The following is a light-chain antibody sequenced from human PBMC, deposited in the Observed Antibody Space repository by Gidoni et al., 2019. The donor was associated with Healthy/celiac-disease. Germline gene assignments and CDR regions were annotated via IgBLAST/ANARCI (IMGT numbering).Light chain of an antibody. CDR1: QSISSW. CDR2: TAS. Sequence: DIQMTQSPSTLSASVGDRVTITCRASQSISSWLAWYQQKPGKAPKLLIYTASSLESGVPSRFSGSGSGTEFTLTISSLQPDDFATYYCQQYNSYSRTFXXXTKVEIK. V-gene: IGKV1-5*03. CDR3: QQYNSYSRT. J-gene: IGKJ1*01.